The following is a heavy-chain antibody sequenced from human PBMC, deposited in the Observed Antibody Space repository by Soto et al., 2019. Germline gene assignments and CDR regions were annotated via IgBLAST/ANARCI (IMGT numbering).Heavy chain of an antibody. J-gene: IGHJ4*02. CDR3: ATESGSTYGYFDH. D-gene: IGHD5-18*01. Sequence: SETLSLTCTVSGGSVTGDEDYWTWIRQSPGKGLEWIGYISNSGSTGYNPSLKTRLSMSVDRSKNQFTLRLTSVTAADTAVYFCATESGSTYGYFDHWGQGTQVTVSS. V-gene: IGHV4-30-4*01. CDR1: GGSVTGDEDY. CDR2: ISNSGST.